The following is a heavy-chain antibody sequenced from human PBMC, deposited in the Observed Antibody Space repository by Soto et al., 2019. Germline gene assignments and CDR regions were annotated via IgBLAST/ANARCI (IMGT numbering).Heavy chain of an antibody. J-gene: IGHJ5*02. CDR3: ATTAVAAVSWFDP. D-gene: IGHD6-19*01. CDR1: GGTFSSYT. V-gene: IGHV1-69*02. Sequence: QVQLVQSGAEVKKPGSSVKVSCKASGGTFSSYTISWVRQAPGQGLEWMGRIIPILGIANYAQKFQGRVTITADKYTSTAYMELSSLRSEDTAVYYCATTAVAAVSWFDPWGQGTLVTVSS. CDR2: IIPILGIA.